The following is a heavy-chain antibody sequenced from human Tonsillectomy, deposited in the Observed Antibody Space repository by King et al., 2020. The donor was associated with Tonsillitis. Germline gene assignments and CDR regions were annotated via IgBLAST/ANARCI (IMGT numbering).Heavy chain of an antibody. CDR3: ARERYSGSYREAFDI. V-gene: IGHV4-4*07. CDR1: GGSISSYY. J-gene: IGHJ3*02. D-gene: IGHD1-26*01. CDR2: IYTSGST. Sequence: QLQESGPGLVKPSETLSLTCTVSGGSISSYYWCWIRQPAGKGLDWIGRIYTSGSTNYNPSLKSRVTMSVDTSKNQFSLKLSSVTAADTAVYYCARERYSGSYREAFDIWGQGTMVTVSS.